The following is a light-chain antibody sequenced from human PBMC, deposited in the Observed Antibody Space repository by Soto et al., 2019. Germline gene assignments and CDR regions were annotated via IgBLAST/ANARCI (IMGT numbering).Light chain of an antibody. V-gene: IGKV3-15*01. CDR2: GAS. CDR3: QQYNNWPRT. Sequence: EIEMTQSPGTLSVSPGERATLSCRASQSVSSNLAWYQQKPGQAPRLLIYGASTRAAGVPARFSGSGSGTEFTLTISSLQSEDFAVYYCQQYNNWPRTFGQGTRLEN. J-gene: IGKJ5*01. CDR1: QSVSSN.